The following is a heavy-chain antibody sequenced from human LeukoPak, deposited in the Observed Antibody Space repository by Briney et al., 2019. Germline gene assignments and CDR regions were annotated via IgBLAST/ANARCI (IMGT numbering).Heavy chain of an antibody. V-gene: IGHV3-15*01. D-gene: IGHD2-2*01. CDR3: TTDLPFYQLLRVLDY. CDR2: IKSKTDGGTT. J-gene: IGHJ4*02. CDR1: GFTFSNYA. Sequence: GGSLRLSCAASGFTFSNYAMSWVRQALGKGLEWVGRIKSKTDGGTTDYAAPVKGRSTISRDDSKNTLYLQMNSLKTEDTAVYYCTTDLPFYQLLRVLDYWGQGTLVTVSS.